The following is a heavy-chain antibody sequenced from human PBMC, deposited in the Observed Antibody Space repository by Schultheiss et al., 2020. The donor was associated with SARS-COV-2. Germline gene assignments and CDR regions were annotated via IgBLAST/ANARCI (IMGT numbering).Heavy chain of an antibody. Sequence: GGSLRLSCAASGFTFSSYWIHWVRQAPGKGLEWVSSISSSSSYIYYADSVKGRFTISRDNAKNSLYLQMNSLRAEDTAVYYCARMRHCSSTSCYRGYFDYWGQGTLVTVSS. CDR3: ARMRHCSSTSCYRGYFDY. CDR1: GFTFSSYW. J-gene: IGHJ4*02. D-gene: IGHD2-2*01. V-gene: IGHV3-21*01. CDR2: ISSSSSYI.